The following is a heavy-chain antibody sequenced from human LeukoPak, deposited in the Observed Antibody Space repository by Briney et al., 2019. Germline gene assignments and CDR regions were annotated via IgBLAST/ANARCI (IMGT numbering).Heavy chain of an antibody. J-gene: IGHJ4*02. CDR3: AKDSYYDFWSGYFTFDY. CDR2: ISWNSGSI. Sequence: PGGSLRLSCAASGFTFDDYAMHWVRQAPGKGLEWDSGISWNSGSIGYADSVKGRFTISRDNAKNSLYLQMNSLRAEDTALYYCAKDSYYDFWSGYFTFDYWGQGTLVTVSS. CDR1: GFTFDDYA. D-gene: IGHD3-3*01. V-gene: IGHV3-9*01.